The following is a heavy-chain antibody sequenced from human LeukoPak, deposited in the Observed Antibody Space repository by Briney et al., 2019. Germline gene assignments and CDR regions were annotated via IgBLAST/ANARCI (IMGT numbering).Heavy chain of an antibody. CDR1: GGSITDYY. V-gene: IGHV4-59*01. CDR2: IYYGAST. D-gene: IGHD4-11*01. Sequence: SETLSLTCTVSGGSITDYYWSWIRQPPGKGLEWIGYIYYGASTNYNPSLKSRVTIAADTSKNQFSLKLSSVTTADTAVYYCARLEMTTESNWFDPWGQGTLVTVSS. J-gene: IGHJ5*02. CDR3: ARLEMTTESNWFDP.